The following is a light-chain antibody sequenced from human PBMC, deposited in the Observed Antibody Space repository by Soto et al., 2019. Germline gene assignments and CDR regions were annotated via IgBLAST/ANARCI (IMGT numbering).Light chain of an antibody. CDR2: AAS. V-gene: IGKV1-5*01. CDR1: QTISSW. Sequence: DIQMTQSPSTLSGSVGDRVTITCRASQTISSWLAWYQQKPGKAPKVLIYAASNLQSGVPSRFSGSGSATEFTLTISSLQPDDFATYYCQQYNNYWTFGQGTKVDIK. J-gene: IGKJ1*01. CDR3: QQYNNYWT.